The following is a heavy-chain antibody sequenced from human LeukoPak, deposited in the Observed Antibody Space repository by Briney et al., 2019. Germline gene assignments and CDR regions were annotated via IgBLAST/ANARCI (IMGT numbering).Heavy chain of an antibody. CDR2: INPSGRT. Sequence: SETLSLSCAVYGGSFSGYHWTWVRQSPGMGLEWIGEINPSGRTNYNPSLKSRVILSVDTSKNQFSLRLSSGTAADTAVYYCARALTFPDFYDYKDVWGEGATVTVSS. D-gene: IGHD2/OR15-2a*01. CDR3: ARALTFPDFYDYKDV. J-gene: IGHJ6*03. V-gene: IGHV4-34*01. CDR1: GGSFSGYH.